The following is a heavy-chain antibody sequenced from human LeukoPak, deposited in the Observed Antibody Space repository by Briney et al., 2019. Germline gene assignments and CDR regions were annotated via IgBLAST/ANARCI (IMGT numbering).Heavy chain of an antibody. J-gene: IGHJ3*02. CDR3: ARTLSSSWYVDAFDI. CDR2: IYYSGST. V-gene: IGHV4-61*08. CDR1: GGSISSGGYY. Sequence: PSQTLSLTCTVSGGSISSGGYYWSWIRQHPGKGLEWIGYIYYSGSTNYNPSLKSRVTISVDTSKNQFSLKLSSVTAADTAVYYCARTLSSSWYVDAFDIWGQGTMVTVSS. D-gene: IGHD6-13*01.